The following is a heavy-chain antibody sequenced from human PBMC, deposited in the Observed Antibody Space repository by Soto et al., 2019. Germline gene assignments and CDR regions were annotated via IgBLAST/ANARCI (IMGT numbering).Heavy chain of an antibody. V-gene: IGHV3-53*01. D-gene: IGHD2-15*01. CDR3: TKANRYCSGANCFTFDY. CDR1: GFTVSSNY. J-gene: IGHJ4*02. CDR2: IYSGGGT. Sequence: GGSLRLSCAASGFTVSSNYMSWVRQAPGKGLEWVSVIYSGGGTYYADSVKGRFTISRDNSKNTLYLQMNSLRAEDTAVYFCTKANRYCSGANCFTFDYWGLGTLVTVSS.